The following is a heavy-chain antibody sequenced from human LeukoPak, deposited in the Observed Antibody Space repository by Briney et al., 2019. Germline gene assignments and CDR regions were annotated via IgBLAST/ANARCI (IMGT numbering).Heavy chain of an antibody. CDR2: ISSSSSYI. V-gene: IGHV3-21*01. CDR3: ARSQYSGYDSDYYYGMDV. CDR1: GFTFISYS. Sequence: GGSLKLSCAASGFTFISYSMNWVRQAPGKGLEWVSSISSSSSYIYHADSVKGRFTISRDNAKNSLYLQMNSLRAEDTAVYYCARSQYSGYDSDYYYGMDVWGKGTTVTVSS. D-gene: IGHD5-12*01. J-gene: IGHJ6*04.